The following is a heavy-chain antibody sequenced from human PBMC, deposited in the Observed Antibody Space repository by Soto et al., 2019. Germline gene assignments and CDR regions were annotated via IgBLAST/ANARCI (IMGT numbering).Heavy chain of an antibody. CDR2: ISGGGDTT. CDR3: ARKVPGSTSRPNYWYFDL. V-gene: IGHV3-23*01. D-gene: IGHD3-10*01. J-gene: IGHJ2*01. CDR1: GFTFISYA. Sequence: EVQLLESGGGLVQPGGSLRLSCEGSGFTFISYAMNWVRQAPGKGLEWVSAISGGGDTTFYADSVKGRFTISRDNSKNTVTLQMNSLGDDDTAVYYCARKVPGSTSRPNYWYFDLWGRGTLLTVSS.